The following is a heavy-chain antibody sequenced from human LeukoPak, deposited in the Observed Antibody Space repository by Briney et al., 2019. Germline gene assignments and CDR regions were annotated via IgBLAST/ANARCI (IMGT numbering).Heavy chain of an antibody. CDR1: GGSISSGYYY. Sequence: SQTLSLTCTVSGGSISSGYYYWSWIRQPAGKGLEWIGRIYTSGSTNYNPSLKSRVTISVDTSKNQFSLKLSSVTAADTAVYYCARDTYDYYMDVWGKGTTVTVSS. CDR3: ARDTYDYYMDV. J-gene: IGHJ6*03. CDR2: IYTSGST. V-gene: IGHV4-61*02.